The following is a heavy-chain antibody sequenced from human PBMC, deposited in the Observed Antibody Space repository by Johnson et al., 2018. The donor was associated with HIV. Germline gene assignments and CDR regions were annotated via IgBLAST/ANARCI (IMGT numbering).Heavy chain of an antibody. J-gene: IGHJ3*02. D-gene: IGHD3-22*01. CDR2: ISSSGNTI. Sequence: VQLVESGGRMVQPGESLRLSCAASGFAFSSYWMSWVRQPPGKGLEWVSYISSSGNTIYYADSVKGRVTISRDNAKKSLYLQMNSLRAEDTAVYYCARDRGYWDAFDIWGQGTMVIVSS. CDR3: ARDRGYWDAFDI. V-gene: IGHV3-48*03. CDR1: GFAFSSYW.